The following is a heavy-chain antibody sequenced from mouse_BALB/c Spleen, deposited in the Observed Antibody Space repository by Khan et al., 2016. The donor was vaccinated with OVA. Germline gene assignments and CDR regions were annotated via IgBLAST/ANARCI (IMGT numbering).Heavy chain of an antibody. Sequence: QVQLKQSGAELVRPGASVKLSCKPSGYIFTSYWIHWVKQRSGQGLEWIARIYPGTNSSYYNEIFKGKATLTADKSSSTAYLQLSSLKSEDSAVYFCARDGPDGAWFVYWGQGTLVTGSA. V-gene: IGHV1-76*01. D-gene: IGHD2-3*01. J-gene: IGHJ3*01. CDR2: IYPGTNSS. CDR3: ARDGPDGAWFVY. CDR1: GYIFTSYW.